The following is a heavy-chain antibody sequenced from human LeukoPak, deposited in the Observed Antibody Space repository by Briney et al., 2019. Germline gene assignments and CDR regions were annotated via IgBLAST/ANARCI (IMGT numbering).Heavy chain of an antibody. CDR2: IYYSGST. CDR3: ARESRDDFWSGYLNGYYYYMDV. V-gene: IGHV4-59*11. D-gene: IGHD3-3*01. CDR1: GGSISSHY. Sequence: SETLSLTCTVSGGSISSHYWSWIRQPPGKGLEWIGYIYYSGSTNYNPSLKSRVTISVDTSKNQFSLKLSSVTAADTAVYYCARESRDDFWSGYLNGYYYYMDVWGKGTTVTVSS. J-gene: IGHJ6*03.